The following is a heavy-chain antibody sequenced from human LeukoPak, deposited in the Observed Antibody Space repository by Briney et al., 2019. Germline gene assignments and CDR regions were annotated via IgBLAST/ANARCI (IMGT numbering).Heavy chain of an antibody. V-gene: IGHV4-59*11. CDR2: LFDSVGT. J-gene: IGHJ4*02. CDR1: GGSITSHY. D-gene: IGHD5-18*01. CDR3: ATIKRGSIFGYFDF. Sequence: SETLSLTCTVSGGSITSHYWSWVRQPPGKGLEWIAYLFDSVGTKDNPSLKSRLTLSADTSKNQFSLRPNSVTAADTAVYYCATIKRGSIFGYFDFWGQGIKVTVSS.